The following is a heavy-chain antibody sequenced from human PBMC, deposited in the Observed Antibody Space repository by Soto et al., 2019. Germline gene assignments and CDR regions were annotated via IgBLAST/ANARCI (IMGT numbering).Heavy chain of an antibody. CDR3: ARVTVAVPATTHYFDY. CDR1: GVYVKSGDYY. CDR2: FYYSGIT. D-gene: IGHD1-26*01. V-gene: IGHV4-61*08. Sequence: PSEPKSLTYTVSGVYVKSGDYYWSWIRQPPGKGLEWIGYFYYSGITNYNPSLKSRVTISADTSKNQFSLKLRSVTAADAAVYYCARVTVAVPATTHYFDYWGQGTPVTVSS. J-gene: IGHJ4*02.